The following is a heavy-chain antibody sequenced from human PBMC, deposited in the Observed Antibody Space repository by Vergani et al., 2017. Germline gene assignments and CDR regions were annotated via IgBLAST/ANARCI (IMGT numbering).Heavy chain of an antibody. CDR2: IHTSGST. J-gene: IGHJ4*02. CDR1: GGSINSHNYY. V-gene: IGHV4-61*02. D-gene: IGHD2-15*01. CDR3: ARGSCLGGSCYKPLVDY. Sequence: QVQLQESGPGLVKPSQTLSLTCTASGGSINSHNYYWSWIRQPAGKGLEWIGRIHTSGSTNYNPSLKSRVTMSEDTSKNQFPLNLTSVTAADTAVYFCARGSCLGGSCYKPLVDYWGQGILVTVSS.